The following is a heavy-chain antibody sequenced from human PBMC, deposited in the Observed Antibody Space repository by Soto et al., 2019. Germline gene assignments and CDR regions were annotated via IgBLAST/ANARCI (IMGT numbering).Heavy chain of an antibody. D-gene: IGHD4-17*01. J-gene: IGHJ6*02. Sequence: SGPTLVNPTDTLTLTCTVSGFSLTTGKMGVSWIRQPPGKALEWLAHIFSDNERSYSTSLQGRLTISTDTSGSQVVLSMTNVDPVDTATYYCARMNVDSYQFYYAMDVWGQGTTVTVSS. CDR1: GFSLTTGKMG. V-gene: IGHV2-26*01. CDR2: IFSDNER. CDR3: ARMNVDSYQFYYAMDV.